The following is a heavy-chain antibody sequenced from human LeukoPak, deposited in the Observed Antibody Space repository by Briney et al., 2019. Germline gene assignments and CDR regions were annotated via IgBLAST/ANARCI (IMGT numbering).Heavy chain of an antibody. J-gene: IGHJ6*04. CDR1: GFTFSSYW. D-gene: IGHD6-19*01. CDR2: IKQDGSEK. V-gene: IGHV3-7*03. CDR3: ARDGVLSVAGYYYYYGMDV. Sequence: GGSLRLSCAASGFTFSSYWMSWVRQAPGKGLEWVANIKQDGSEKYYADSVKGRFTISRDNAKNSLYLQMNSLRTEDTAVYYCARDGVLSVAGYYYYYGMDVWGKGTTVTVSS.